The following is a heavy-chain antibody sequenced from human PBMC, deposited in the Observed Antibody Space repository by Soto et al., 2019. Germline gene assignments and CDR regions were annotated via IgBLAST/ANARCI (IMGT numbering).Heavy chain of an antibody. CDR3: ARHPSDFWFDP. CDR1: GGSISSSSYF. V-gene: IGHV4-39*01. CDR2: IYYSGST. J-gene: IGHJ5*02. D-gene: IGHD2-21*02. Sequence: QLQLQESGPGLMKPSETLSLTCSVYGGSISSSSYFWGWIRQPPGKGLEWIGSIYYSGSTYYNPSLKSRVTVSVDTSKNQFSLKLSSVTAADTAVYYCARHPSDFWFDPWGQGTLVTVSS.